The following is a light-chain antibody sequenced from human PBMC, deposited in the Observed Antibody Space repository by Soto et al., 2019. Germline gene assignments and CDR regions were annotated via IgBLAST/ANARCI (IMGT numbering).Light chain of an antibody. J-gene: IGKJ2*02. Sequence: DIVMTQSPDSLAVSLGERATINCKSSQSILYSSNNKNYLAWYQQKPGQPPKLLIYWASTRESGVPDRFSGSGSGTDFPLTISSLQAEDVAVYYCHQYYTTVSTFGQGTKLEIK. CDR2: WAS. CDR3: HQYYTTVST. V-gene: IGKV4-1*01. CDR1: QSILYSSNNKNY.